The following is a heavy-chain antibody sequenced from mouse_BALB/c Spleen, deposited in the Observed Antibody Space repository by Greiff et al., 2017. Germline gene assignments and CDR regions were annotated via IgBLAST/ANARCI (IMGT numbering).Heavy chain of an antibody. Sequence: EVQLQQSGAELVKPGASVKLSCTASGFYIKDTYMHWVKQRPEQGLEWIGRIDPANGTTKYDTKFQGKATITADTSSNTAYLQLSSLTSEDTAVYYCARCATATYWYFEGWGAGTTVTVA. V-gene: IGHV14-3*02. CDR2: IDPANGTT. J-gene: IGHJ1*01. CDR3: ARCATATYWYFEG. D-gene: IGHD1-2*01. CDR1: GFYIKDTY.